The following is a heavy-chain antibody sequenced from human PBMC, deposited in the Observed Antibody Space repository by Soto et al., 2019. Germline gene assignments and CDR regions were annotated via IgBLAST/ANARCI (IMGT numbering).Heavy chain of an antibody. CDR2: IYATGTT. CDR1: GASTRGFY. D-gene: IGHD1-1*01. CDR3: VRDGTKTLRDWFDP. J-gene: IGHJ5*02. V-gene: IGHV4-4*07. Sequence: EKLPHTCTVSGASTRGFYWSWIRKSAGKGLEWIGRIYATGTTDYNPSLKSRVMLSVDTSKKQFSLKLRSVTAADTAVYYCVRDGTKTLRDWFDPWCQGISVT.